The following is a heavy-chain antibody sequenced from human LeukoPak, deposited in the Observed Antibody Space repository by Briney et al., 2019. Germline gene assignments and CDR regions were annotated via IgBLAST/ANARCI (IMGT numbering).Heavy chain of an antibody. CDR3: ARDRGKDYFDS. D-gene: IGHD4-23*01. V-gene: IGHV3-30*02. J-gene: IGHJ4*02. CDR2: VRNDGSDT. CDR1: GLTFTSHG. Sequence: GGSLRLSCTTSGLTFTSHGFHWLRQVVGKRLEWVAFVRNDGSDTYHATSVKGRFSTSRDDSKNTLYLQMNSLRPEDTAIYYCARDRGKDYFDSWGQGTQVTVSS.